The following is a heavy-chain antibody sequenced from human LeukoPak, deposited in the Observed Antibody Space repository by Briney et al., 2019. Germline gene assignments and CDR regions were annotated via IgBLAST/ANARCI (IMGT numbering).Heavy chain of an antibody. CDR3: AKGPRYSYGYGY. CDR1: GFTFSSYA. J-gene: IGHJ4*02. V-gene: IGHV3-23*01. CDR2: ISGGGGST. Sequence: GGSLRLSCAASGFTFSSYAMSWVRQAPGKGLEWVSAISGGGGSTYYADSVKGRFTISRDNSKNTLYLQMNSLRAEDTAVYYCAKGPRYSYGYGYWGQGTLVTVSS. D-gene: IGHD5-18*01.